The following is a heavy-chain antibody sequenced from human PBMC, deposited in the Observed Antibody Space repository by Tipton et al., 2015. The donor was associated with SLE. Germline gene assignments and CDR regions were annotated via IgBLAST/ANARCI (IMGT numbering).Heavy chain of an antibody. Sequence: TLSLTCTVSGYSISSGYYWGWIRQPPGKGLEWIGSIYHSGSTYYNPSLKSRVTISVDTSKNQFSLNLSSVTAADTAVYFCARGVRYSSGQSAFDIWGQGQWSASLQ. D-gene: IGHD6-25*01. J-gene: IGHJ3*02. V-gene: IGHV4-38-2*02. CDR2: IYHSGST. CDR3: ARGVRYSSGQSAFDI. CDR1: GYSISSGYY.